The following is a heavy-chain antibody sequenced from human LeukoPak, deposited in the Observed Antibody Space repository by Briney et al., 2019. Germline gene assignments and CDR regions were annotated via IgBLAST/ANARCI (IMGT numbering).Heavy chain of an antibody. V-gene: IGHV3-30*04. CDR1: GFTFSSYT. D-gene: IGHD6-13*01. CDR3: ARDVRSSSASPAFDY. Sequence: GGSLRLSCAASGFTFSSYTINWVRQAPGKGLEWVAVISYDGSNKYYADSVKGRFTISRDSSKNTLYLQMNSLRAEDTAVYYCARDVRSSSASPAFDYWGQGTLVTVSS. CDR2: ISYDGSNK. J-gene: IGHJ4*02.